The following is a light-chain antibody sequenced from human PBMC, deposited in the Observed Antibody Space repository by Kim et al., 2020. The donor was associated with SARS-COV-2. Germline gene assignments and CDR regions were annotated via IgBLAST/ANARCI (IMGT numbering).Light chain of an antibody. J-gene: IGLJ3*02. V-gene: IGLV3-21*01. CDR1: DIGSRS. CDR3: QVWERSIDHVL. Sequence: SYELTQPPSVSVAPGKTATITCGGNDIGSRSVHWYKQEPGQAPVLVIYSDRDRPSGIPERFSGSNSGNTATLTISRVEAGDEADYYCQVWERSIDHVLFGGGTQLTVL. CDR2: SDR.